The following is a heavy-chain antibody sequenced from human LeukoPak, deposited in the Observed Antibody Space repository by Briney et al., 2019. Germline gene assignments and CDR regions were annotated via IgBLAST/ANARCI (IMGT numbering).Heavy chain of an antibody. CDR1: GFTFGDYT. D-gene: IGHD4-17*01. CDR2: IRSKAYGWTT. V-gene: IGHV3-49*04. CDR3: TANMTTVTPFDY. Sequence: GGSLRLSCTVSGFTFGDYTMSWVRQAPGKGLEWVGFIRSKAYGWTTEYAASVTGRFTISRDDSKSIAYLQMNSLKTEDTAVYYCTANMTTVTPFDYWGQGTLVTVSS. J-gene: IGHJ4*02.